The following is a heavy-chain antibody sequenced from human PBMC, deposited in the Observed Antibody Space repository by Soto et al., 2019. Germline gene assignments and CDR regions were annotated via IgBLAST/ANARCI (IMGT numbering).Heavy chain of an antibody. D-gene: IGHD3-22*01. Sequence: PGGSLRLSCAASGFTFSSYAMSWVRQAPGKGLEWVSGISGSGGSTYYVDSVKGRITISRNNSKNTQYLQMNSLRVEDTSVYFCSRMYYYDSSGPEYAFDIWGQGTMVTVSS. CDR1: GFTFSSYA. CDR2: ISGSGGST. V-gene: IGHV3-23*01. CDR3: SRMYYYDSSGPEYAFDI. J-gene: IGHJ3*02.